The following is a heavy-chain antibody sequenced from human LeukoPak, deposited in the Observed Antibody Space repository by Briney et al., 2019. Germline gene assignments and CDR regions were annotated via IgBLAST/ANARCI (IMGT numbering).Heavy chain of an antibody. D-gene: IGHD1-26*01. Sequence: GGSLRLSCAASGFTFSSYEMNWVRQAPGKGLEWVSYISASGSTIYYAESVKGRFTISRDNANTSLYLQMNSLRAEETAVYYCARGNEKWELFDYWGQGTLVTVSS. J-gene: IGHJ4*02. CDR3: ARGNEKWELFDY. CDR1: GFTFSSYE. V-gene: IGHV3-48*03. CDR2: ISASGSTI.